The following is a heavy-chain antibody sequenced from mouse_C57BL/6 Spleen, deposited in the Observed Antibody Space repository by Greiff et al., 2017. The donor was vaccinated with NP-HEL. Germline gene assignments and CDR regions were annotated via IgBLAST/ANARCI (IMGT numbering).Heavy chain of an antibody. CDR2: INPNNGGT. V-gene: IGHV1-22*01. Sequence: VQLQQSGPELVKPGASVKMSCKASGYTFTDYNMHWVKQSHGKSLEWIGYINPNNGGTSYNQKFKGKATLTVNKSSSTAYMELRSLTSEDSAVYYCARYDDYEAWFAYWGQGTLVTVSA. D-gene: IGHD2-4*01. J-gene: IGHJ3*01. CDR3: ARYDDYEAWFAY. CDR1: GYTFTDYN.